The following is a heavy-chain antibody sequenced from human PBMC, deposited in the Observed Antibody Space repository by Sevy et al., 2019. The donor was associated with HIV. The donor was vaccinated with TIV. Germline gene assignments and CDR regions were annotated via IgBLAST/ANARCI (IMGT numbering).Heavy chain of an antibody. V-gene: IGHV4-61*01. CDR3: ARGVVVITRDAFDI. CDR2: MYYSGST. D-gene: IGHD3-22*01. CDR1: GGSVSSGSYY. Sequence: SETLSLTCTVSGGSVSSGSYYWSWIRQPPGKGLEWIGYMYYSGSTNYNPSLKSRVTISVDTSKNQFSLKLSSVTAADTAVYYCARGVVVITRDAFDIWGQWTMVTVSS. J-gene: IGHJ3*02.